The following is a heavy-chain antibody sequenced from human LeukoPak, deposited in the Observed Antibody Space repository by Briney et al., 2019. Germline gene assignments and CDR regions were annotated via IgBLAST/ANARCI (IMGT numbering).Heavy chain of an antibody. CDR1: GFTFSSYS. V-gene: IGHV3-21*01. D-gene: IGHD4-17*01. Sequence: GGSLRLSCAASGFTFSSYSMNGVPEAPGKGLERVSSISSSSSYIYYADSVKGRFTISRDNSKNTLYLQMNSLRAEDTAVYYCAKDGRRYGDYAGYYYYYYMDVWGKGTTVTISS. CDR3: AKDGRRYGDYAGYYYYYYMDV. J-gene: IGHJ6*03. CDR2: ISSSSSYI.